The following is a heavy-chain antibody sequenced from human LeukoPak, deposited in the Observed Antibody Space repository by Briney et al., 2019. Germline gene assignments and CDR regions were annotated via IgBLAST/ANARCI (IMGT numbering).Heavy chain of an antibody. D-gene: IGHD3-9*01. Sequence: GGSLRLSCAASGFTFSNAWMSWVRQAPGKGLEWVGRIKRKTDGGTTDYAAPVKDRFTISRDDSKNTLYLQMNSLKTEDTAVYYCTTDRIYDILTGYYTTDYWGQGTQVTVSS. V-gene: IGHV3-15*01. J-gene: IGHJ4*02. CDR1: GFTFSNAW. CDR3: TTDRIYDILTGYYTTDY. CDR2: IKRKTDGGTT.